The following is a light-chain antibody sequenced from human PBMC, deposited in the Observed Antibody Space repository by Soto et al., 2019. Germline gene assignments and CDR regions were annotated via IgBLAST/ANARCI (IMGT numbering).Light chain of an antibody. CDR1: QTVPSRY. J-gene: IGKJ1*01. V-gene: IGKV3-20*01. Sequence: EIVLTQSPGTLSLSPGERATLSCRASQTVPSRYLAWYQQKAGQAPRLLVFDASTRATGIPDRFSGSGSGTDFTLTIGRLEPEDFAVYYCLQFAISPKTFGQGTKVEI. CDR3: LQFAISPKT. CDR2: DAS.